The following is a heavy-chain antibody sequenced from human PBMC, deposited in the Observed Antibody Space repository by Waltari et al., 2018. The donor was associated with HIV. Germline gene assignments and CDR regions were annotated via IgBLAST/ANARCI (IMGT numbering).Heavy chain of an antibody. D-gene: IGHD6-13*01. V-gene: IGHV3-74*01. J-gene: IGHJ5*02. CDR3: TRDQQGFHP. CDR1: GFTSGFTFSNYW. Sequence: EVQLVESGGGLVQPGGSLRLSCAASGFTSGFTFSNYWMHWVRQAPGKGLGWVARINYDGSGTTYADSVKGRFTISRDNAKNTLYLQMNSLRAEDTAIYYCTRDQQGFHPWGQGTLVTVSS. CDR2: INYDGSGT.